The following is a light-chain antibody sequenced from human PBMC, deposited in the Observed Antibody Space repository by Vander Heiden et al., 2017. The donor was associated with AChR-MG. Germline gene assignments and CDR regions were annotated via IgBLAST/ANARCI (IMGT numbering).Light chain of an antibody. CDR3: QQCDNLPRT. J-gene: IGKJ5*01. V-gene: IGKV1-33*01. CDR1: PDISNY. Sequence: DIQMTQSPSSLSASVGDRVTITCQASPDISNYLNWYQQKPGKAPKLLIYDASNLETGVPSRFSGSGSGTDFTFTISSLQPEDIATYYCQQCDNLPRTFGQETRLEIK. CDR2: DAS.